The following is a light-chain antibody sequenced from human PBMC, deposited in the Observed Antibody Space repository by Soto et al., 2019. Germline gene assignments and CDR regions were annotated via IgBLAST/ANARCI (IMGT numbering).Light chain of an antibody. Sequence: DIVMTQSPLSLPVTPGEPASISCRSSQSLLHSNGYNYLDWYLQKPGQSPQLLIYLGSNRASGVPARFSGSGSGTDFTLKISRVEAEDVGVYYCMQALHTPGTFGQGTKVDIK. CDR3: MQALHTPGT. CDR1: QSLLHSNGYNY. J-gene: IGKJ1*01. CDR2: LGS. V-gene: IGKV2-28*01.